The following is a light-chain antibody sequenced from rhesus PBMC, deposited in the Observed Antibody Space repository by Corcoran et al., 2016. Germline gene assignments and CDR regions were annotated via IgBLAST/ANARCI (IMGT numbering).Light chain of an antibody. Sequence: DIQMTQSPSSLSASVGDRVTITCRASQGISSWVAWYQQKPGTAPKLLIYKESRLQSGVPSRFSGSGSGTDFTLTISSLPPEDFATYYCQQYNSAPPTFGGGTKVEIK. CDR2: KES. V-gene: IGKV1-21*01. J-gene: IGKJ4*01. CDR3: QQYNSAPPT. CDR1: QGISSW.